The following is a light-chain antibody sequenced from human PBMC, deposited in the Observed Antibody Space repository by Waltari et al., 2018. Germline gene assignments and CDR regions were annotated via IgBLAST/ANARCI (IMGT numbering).Light chain of an antibody. CDR1: QTISNY. CDR2: DAS. J-gene: IGKJ2*01. V-gene: IGKV3-20*01. CDR3: QQYGSSPT. Sequence: PGTLSLSPGERATLSCRASQTISNYLAWYQQKPGQAPRLLIYDASSRAIGIPDRFSGSGSGTDFTLTISRLEPEDFAMYYCQQYGSSPTFGQGTKLEIK.